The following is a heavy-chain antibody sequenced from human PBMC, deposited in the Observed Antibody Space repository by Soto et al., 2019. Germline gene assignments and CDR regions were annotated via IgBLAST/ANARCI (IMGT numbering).Heavy chain of an antibody. J-gene: IGHJ4*02. CDR2: ISGSGGTT. CDR3: AKHSSGRTYFDS. V-gene: IGHV3-23*01. D-gene: IGHD6-19*01. Sequence: LSLTCAASGFTFSSYAMSWVRQAPGKGLEWVSGISGSGGTTYYADSVKGRFTISRDNPKSTLYLQMNSLRAEDTAVYFCAKHSSGRTYFDSWGQGTLVTVSS. CDR1: GFTFSSYA.